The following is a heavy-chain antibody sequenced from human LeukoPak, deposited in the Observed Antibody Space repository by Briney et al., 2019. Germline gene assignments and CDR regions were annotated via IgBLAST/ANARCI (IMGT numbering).Heavy chain of an antibody. Sequence: SQTLSLTCTVSGDSTSSGSYYWSWIRQPAGKGLEWIGRIYSSGSTNYNPSLKSRVTISSDTSKNQFSLKLSSVTGADTAVYYCAGTATNGGAFDIWGQGTMVTVPS. CDR2: IYSSGST. CDR3: AGTATNGGAFDI. CDR1: GDSTSSGSYY. D-gene: IGHD2-8*01. J-gene: IGHJ3*02. V-gene: IGHV4-61*02.